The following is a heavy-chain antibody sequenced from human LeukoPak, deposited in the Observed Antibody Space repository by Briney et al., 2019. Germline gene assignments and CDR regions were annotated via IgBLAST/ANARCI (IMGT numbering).Heavy chain of an antibody. V-gene: IGHV3-48*01. CDR2: ISSSSSTI. J-gene: IGHJ3*02. CDR3: AREGTITMGAFDI. D-gene: IGHD3-10*01. Sequence: SGGSLRLSCAASGFTFSSYSMNWVRRAPGKGLEWVSYISSSSSTIYYADSVKGRFTISRDNAKNSLYLQMNSLRAEDTAVYYCAREGTITMGAFDIWGQGTMVTVSS. CDR1: GFTFSSYS.